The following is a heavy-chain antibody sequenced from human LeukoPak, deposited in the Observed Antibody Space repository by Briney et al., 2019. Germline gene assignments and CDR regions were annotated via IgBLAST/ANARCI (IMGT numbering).Heavy chain of an antibody. J-gene: IGHJ4*02. CDR1: GFTFSSYS. CDR2: ISSGSTTI. Sequence: PGGSLRLSCAASGFTFSSYSMNWVRQAPGKGLEWVSYISSGSTTIYYADSVEGRFTISRDNAKNSLYLQMNSLRDEDTAVYYCASGPDGYNSHFDYWGQGTLVTVSS. D-gene: IGHD5-24*01. V-gene: IGHV3-48*02. CDR3: ASGPDGYNSHFDY.